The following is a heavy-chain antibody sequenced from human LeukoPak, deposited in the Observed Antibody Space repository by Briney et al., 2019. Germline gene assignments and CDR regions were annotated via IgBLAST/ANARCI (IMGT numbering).Heavy chain of an antibody. D-gene: IGHD1-26*01. Sequence: GGSLRLSCAASGFTFSSYVIHWVRQAPGKGLEWLAVISYDGSNKYYADSVKGRFTISRDNPKNTLYLEMNSLRAEDTAVYYCAKRGGSYFDYWGQGTLVTVSS. CDR3: AKRGGSYFDY. J-gene: IGHJ4*02. CDR1: GFTFSSYV. CDR2: ISYDGSNK. V-gene: IGHV3-30*18.